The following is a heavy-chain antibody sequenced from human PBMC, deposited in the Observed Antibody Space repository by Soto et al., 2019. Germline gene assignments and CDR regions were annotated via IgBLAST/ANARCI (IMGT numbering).Heavy chain of an antibody. J-gene: IGHJ5*02. Sequence: LSLTCAVSGYSISSGYYWGWIRQPPGKGLEWIGSIYHSGSTYYNPSLKSRVTISVDTSKNQFSLKLSSVTAADTAVYYCARVGGHYGDYFWFDPWGQGTLVTVS. CDR3: ARVGGHYGDYFWFDP. CDR2: IYHSGST. V-gene: IGHV4-38-2*01. CDR1: GYSISSGYY. D-gene: IGHD4-17*01.